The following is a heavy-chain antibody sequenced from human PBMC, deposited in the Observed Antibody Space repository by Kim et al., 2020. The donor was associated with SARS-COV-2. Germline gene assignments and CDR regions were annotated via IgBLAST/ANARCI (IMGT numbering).Heavy chain of an antibody. V-gene: IGHV3-74*01. CDR1: RFTFNNYW. J-gene: IGHJ4*02. Sequence: GGSLRLSCAVSRFTFNNYWINWVRHAPGKGLVWVSRISSDGSITNYADSVKGRFTMSRDNAENTLYLQMNSLRAEDTAVYYCARAQQQLVKGGFGYWGQGTLVTVSS. CDR2: ISSDGSIT. CDR3: ARAQQQLVKGGFGY. D-gene: IGHD6-13*01.